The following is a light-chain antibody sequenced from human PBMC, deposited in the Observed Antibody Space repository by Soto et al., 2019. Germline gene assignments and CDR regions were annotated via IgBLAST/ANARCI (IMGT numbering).Light chain of an antibody. CDR3: QQTFGLPLT. J-gene: IGKJ4*01. Sequence: DIQMTQSPSSLSASVGDRVTITCQASQDISNYLNWYQQKPGKAPKLLIYDASNLETGVPSRFSGSGSGTDFTLTITGLQLEDFATYFCQQTFGLPLTFGGGTKVDIK. V-gene: IGKV1-33*01. CDR1: QDISNY. CDR2: DAS.